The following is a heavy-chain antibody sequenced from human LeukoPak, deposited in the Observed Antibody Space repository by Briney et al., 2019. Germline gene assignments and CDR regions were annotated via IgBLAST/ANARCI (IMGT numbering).Heavy chain of an antibody. CDR3: AREIGYGSGSYLY. J-gene: IGHJ4*02. Sequence: SSETLSLTCAVYGGSFSGYYWSWIRQPPGKGLEWIGEINHSGSTNYNPSLKSRVTISVDPSKNQFSLKLSSVTAADTAVYYCAREIGYGSGSYLYWGQGTLVTVSS. D-gene: IGHD3-10*01. V-gene: IGHV4-34*01. CDR2: INHSGST. CDR1: GGSFSGYY.